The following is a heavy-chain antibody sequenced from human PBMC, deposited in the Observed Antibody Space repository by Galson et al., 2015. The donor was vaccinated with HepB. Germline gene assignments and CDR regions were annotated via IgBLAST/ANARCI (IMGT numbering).Heavy chain of an antibody. J-gene: IGHJ6*02. CDR2: IIPIFGTA. Sequence: SVKVSCKASGGTFSSYAISWVRQAPGQGLEWMGGIIPIFGTANYAQKFQGRVTMTEDTSTDTAYMELSSLRSEDTAVYYCVTSSVWSGYWAYYYYGMDVWGQGTTVTVSS. CDR3: VTSSVWSGYWAYYYYGMDV. CDR1: GGTFSSYA. D-gene: IGHD3-3*01. V-gene: IGHV1-69*06.